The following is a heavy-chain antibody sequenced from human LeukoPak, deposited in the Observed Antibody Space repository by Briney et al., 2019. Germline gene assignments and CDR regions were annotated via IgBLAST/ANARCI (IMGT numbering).Heavy chain of an antibody. J-gene: IGHJ5*02. Sequence: GALVKVSCKASGYTSTSYGISWVRQAPGQGLEWMGWISPYTGNTNYAQKLQGRVTMTTDTSTNTAYMELRSLRSDDTAVYYCARDQDSTGYYSQTEGFDPWGQGTLVTVSS. CDR1: GYTSTSYG. CDR2: ISPYTGNT. CDR3: ARDQDSTGYYSQTEGFDP. V-gene: IGHV1-18*01. D-gene: IGHD3-22*01.